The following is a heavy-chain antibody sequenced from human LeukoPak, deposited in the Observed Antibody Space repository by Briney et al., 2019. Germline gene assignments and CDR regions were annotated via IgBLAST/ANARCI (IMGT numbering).Heavy chain of an antibody. CDR1: GFTVSSNY. J-gene: IGHJ4*02. CDR3: ARGTGGPFDY. V-gene: IGHV3-72*01. CDR2: SRNKAGGYTT. Sequence: GGSLRLSCAASGFTVSSNYMSWVRQAPGKGLEWVGRSRNKAGGYTTEFAASVKGRFTISRDESMNSLYLQMNSLKTEVTAVYYCARGTGGPFDYWGQGTLVTVSS. D-gene: IGHD1-14*01.